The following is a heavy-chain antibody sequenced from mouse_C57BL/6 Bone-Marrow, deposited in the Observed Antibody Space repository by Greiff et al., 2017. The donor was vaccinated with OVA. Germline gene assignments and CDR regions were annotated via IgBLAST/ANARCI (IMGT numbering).Heavy chain of an antibody. Sequence: QVQLQQSGAELVKPGASVKISCKASGYAFSSYWMNWVKQRPGKGLEWIGQIYPGDGDTNYNGKFKGKATLTADKSSSPAYMQLSSLTSEDSAVYFCARRRYDYPFQYAMDYWGQGTSVTVSS. CDR2: IYPGDGDT. CDR1: GYAFSSYW. V-gene: IGHV1-80*01. CDR3: ARRRYDYPFQYAMDY. D-gene: IGHD2-4*01. J-gene: IGHJ4*01.